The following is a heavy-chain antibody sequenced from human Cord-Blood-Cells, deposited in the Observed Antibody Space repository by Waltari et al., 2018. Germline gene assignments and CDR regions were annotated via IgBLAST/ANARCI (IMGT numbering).Heavy chain of an antibody. V-gene: IGHV4-34*01. Sequence: QVQLQQWGAGLLKPSETLSLTCAVYGGSFSGYSWSCIRQPPGKGLEWIGEINHSGSTNYNPSLKSRVTISVDTSKNQFSLKLSSVTAADTAVYYCARVGGYEAAFDIWGQGTMVTVSS. CDR2: INHSGST. J-gene: IGHJ3*02. D-gene: IGHD5-12*01. CDR3: ARVGGYEAAFDI. CDR1: GGSFSGYS.